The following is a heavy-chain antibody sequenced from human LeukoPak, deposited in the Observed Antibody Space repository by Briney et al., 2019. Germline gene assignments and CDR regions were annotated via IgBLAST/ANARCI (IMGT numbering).Heavy chain of an antibody. V-gene: IGHV4-59*01. CDR3: ARSALGFCSGGTCPYYFDH. D-gene: IGHD2-15*01. CDR1: GGSISSYY. J-gene: IGHJ4*02. Sequence: SETLSLTCTVSGGSISSYYWSWIRQPPGKGLEWIAYIDYSGSTRYNPSLQSRVSISVDTSKNQFSLRLSSVTAADSAVYYCARSALGFCSGGTCPYYFDHWGQGNLVTVSS. CDR2: IDYSGST.